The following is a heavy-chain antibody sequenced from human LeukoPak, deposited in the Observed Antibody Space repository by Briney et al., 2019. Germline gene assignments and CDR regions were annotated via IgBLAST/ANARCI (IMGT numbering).Heavy chain of an antibody. CDR2: MNPNSGNT. CDR3: ARENPWYYYYYMDV. Sequence: ASVKVSCKASGYTFTSSDINWVRQATGQGLEWMGWMNPNSGNTGYAQKFQGRVTMTRNTSISTAYMELSSLRSEDTAVYYCARENPWYYYYYMDVWGKGTTVTVSS. J-gene: IGHJ6*03. CDR1: GYTFTSSD. D-gene: IGHD2/OR15-2a*01. V-gene: IGHV1-8*01.